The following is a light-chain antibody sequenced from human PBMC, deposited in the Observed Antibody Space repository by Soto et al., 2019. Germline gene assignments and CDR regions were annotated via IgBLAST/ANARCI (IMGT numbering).Light chain of an antibody. CDR1: SSNIGAGYD. J-gene: IGLJ3*02. CDR3: QSYDSSLSGWV. V-gene: IGLV1-40*01. Sequence: QSVLTQPPSVSGAPGQRVTISCTGSSSNIGAGYDVHWYQQLPGTAPKLLIRPSGVPDRFSGSKSGTSASLAITGLQAEDEADYYCQSYDSSLSGWVFGGGTQLTVL.